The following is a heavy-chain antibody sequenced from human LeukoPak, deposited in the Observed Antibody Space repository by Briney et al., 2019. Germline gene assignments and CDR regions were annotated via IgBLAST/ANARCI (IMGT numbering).Heavy chain of an antibody. CDR3: ARSGQWLVPFDY. Sequence: SDTLSLTCTVSGGSISRYYWSWIRQPAGKGLEWIGRIYTSGSTNYNPSLKSRVTMSVDTSKNQFSLKLSSVTAADTAVYYCARSGQWLVPFDYWGQGTLVTVSS. J-gene: IGHJ4*02. V-gene: IGHV4-4*07. CDR1: GGSISRYY. CDR2: IYTSGST. D-gene: IGHD6-19*01.